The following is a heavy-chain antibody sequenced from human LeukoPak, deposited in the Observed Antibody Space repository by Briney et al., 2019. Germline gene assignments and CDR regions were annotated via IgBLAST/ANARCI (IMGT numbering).Heavy chain of an antibody. CDR1: GYTLTELS. D-gene: IGHD2-15*01. CDR2: FDPEDGET. Sequence: ASVKVSCKVSGYTLTELSMHWVRQAPGKGLEWMGGFDPEDGETIYAQKFQGRVTMIEDTSTDTAYMELSSLRSEDTAVYYCATDRYCSGGSCYSGVTDAFDIWGQGTMVTVSS. V-gene: IGHV1-24*01. CDR3: ATDRYCSGGSCYSGVTDAFDI. J-gene: IGHJ3*02.